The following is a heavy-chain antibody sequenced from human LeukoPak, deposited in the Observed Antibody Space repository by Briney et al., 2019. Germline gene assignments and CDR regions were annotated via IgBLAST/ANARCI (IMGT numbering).Heavy chain of an antibody. CDR3: AKGVVVTAILGFDY. V-gene: IGHV3-66*01. J-gene: IGHJ4*02. D-gene: IGHD2-21*02. CDR1: GFIVSSSY. Sequence: GGSLRLSCAASGFIVSSSYMSWVRQAPGMGLEWVSVIYSGGYTEHADSVKGRFIISRDNSKNTLYLQMNSLRAEDTAVYYCAKGVVVTAILGFDYWGQGTLVTVSS. CDR2: IYSGGYT.